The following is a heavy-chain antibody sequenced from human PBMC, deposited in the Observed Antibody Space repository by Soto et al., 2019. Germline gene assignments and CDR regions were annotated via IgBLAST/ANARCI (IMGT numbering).Heavy chain of an antibody. V-gene: IGHV3-48*03. CDR3: ARDRRFDY. Sequence: EVQLVESGGGLVQPGGSLRLSCAASGFTFGSYEMNWVRQAPGKGLEWVSYVSSSGNTIYYADSVKGRFTISRDNTKSSLSLQMNSLRAEDTAVYYCARDRRFDYWGQGTLVTVSS. J-gene: IGHJ4*02. CDR2: VSSSGNTI. CDR1: GFTFGSYE.